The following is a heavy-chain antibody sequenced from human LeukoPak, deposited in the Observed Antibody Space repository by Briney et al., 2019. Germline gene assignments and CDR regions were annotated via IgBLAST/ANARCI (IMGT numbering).Heavy chain of an antibody. CDR2: IYYNGST. Sequence: PSETLSLTCTVSGGSISSYYWSWLRQPPGKGLEWIGFIYYNGSTNYNPSLKSRATISVDTSKNQFSLKLSSVTAADTAVYYCARAPIAARYYYYGMDVWGQGTTVTVSS. D-gene: IGHD2-15*01. CDR3: ARAPIAARYYYYGMDV. CDR1: GGSISSYY. J-gene: IGHJ6*02. V-gene: IGHV4-59*01.